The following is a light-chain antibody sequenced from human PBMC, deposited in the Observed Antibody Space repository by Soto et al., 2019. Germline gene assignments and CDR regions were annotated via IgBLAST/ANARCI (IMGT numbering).Light chain of an antibody. J-gene: IGLJ2*01. CDR2: YNN. CDR1: SSNLGAAFA. V-gene: IGLV1-40*01. Sequence: QSVLTQPPSLSGAPGQRITISCTGTSSNLGAAFAVQWYQQLPGAAPKLLIYYNNNRPSGVPDRFSGAKSGTSAFLAIPGLQADDEADYYCQSYDSSLSGHVVFGGGTQLTVL. CDR3: QSYDSSLSGHVV.